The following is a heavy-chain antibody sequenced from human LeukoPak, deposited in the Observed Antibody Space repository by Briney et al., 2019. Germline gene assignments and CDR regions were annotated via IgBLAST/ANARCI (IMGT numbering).Heavy chain of an antibody. CDR2: IYYSGST. CDR3: ARAAYGGNAHDAFDI. V-gene: IGHV4-39*07. CDR1: GGSISSSSYY. J-gene: IGHJ3*02. D-gene: IGHD4-23*01. Sequence: SETLSLTCTVSGGSISSSSYYWGWIRQPPGKGLEWIGSIYYSGSTYYNPSLKSRVTISVDTSKNQFSLKLSSVTAADTAVYYCARAAYGGNAHDAFDIWGQGTMVTVSS.